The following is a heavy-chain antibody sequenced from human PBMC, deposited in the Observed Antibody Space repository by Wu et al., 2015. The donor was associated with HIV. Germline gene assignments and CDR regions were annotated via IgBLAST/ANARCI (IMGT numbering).Heavy chain of an antibody. Sequence: QVQLVQSGAEVKKPGSSVNVSCKASGGTFSSYAISWVRQAPGQGLEWMGRINPLFGTSNYAQKFQGRVTITADESTSTAYMELSSLRSEDTAVYSCAREAGRGSGYDTSGYHPAGVFDYWGQGTLVTVSS. V-gene: IGHV1-69*13. D-gene: IGHD3-22*01. J-gene: IGHJ4*02. CDR1: GGTFSSYA. CDR3: AREAGRGSGYDTSGYHPAGVFDY. CDR2: INPLFGTS.